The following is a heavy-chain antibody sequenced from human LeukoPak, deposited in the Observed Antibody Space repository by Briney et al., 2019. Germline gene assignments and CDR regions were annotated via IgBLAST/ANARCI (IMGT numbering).Heavy chain of an antibody. CDR3: VKDNPLDY. J-gene: IGHJ4*02. V-gene: IGHV3-30*02. Sequence: GGSLRLSCTASGFTFSNYGMLWVRQAPGKGLEWVAFIRYDGRIKYYADSVKGRFTISRDNSRTTLSLQMNSLRIEDTALYYCVKDNPLDYWGRGTLVTVSS. CDR2: IRYDGRIK. CDR1: GFTFSNYG.